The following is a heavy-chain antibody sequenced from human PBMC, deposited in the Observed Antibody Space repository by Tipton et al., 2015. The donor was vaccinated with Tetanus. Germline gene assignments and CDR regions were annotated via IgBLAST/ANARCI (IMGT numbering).Heavy chain of an antibody. Sequence: SLRLSCAASGFTFSSYGIHWVRQAPGKGLEWVAVISYDGSNKYYADSVKGRFTISRDNSKNTLYLQMNSLRAEDTAVYYCAKDLDYYDSSGWGDYWGQGTLVTVSS. CDR1: GFTFSSYG. CDR2: ISYDGSNK. D-gene: IGHD3-22*01. V-gene: IGHV3-30*18. J-gene: IGHJ4*02. CDR3: AKDLDYYDSSGWGDY.